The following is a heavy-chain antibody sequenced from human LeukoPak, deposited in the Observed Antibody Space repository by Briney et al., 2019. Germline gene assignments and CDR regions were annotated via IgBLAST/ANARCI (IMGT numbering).Heavy chain of an antibody. CDR1: GGSISSYY. J-gene: IGHJ3*02. Sequence: SETLSLTCTVSGGSISSYYWSWIRQPAGKGLEWIGRIYTSGSTNYNPSLKSRVTMSVDTSKNQFSLKLSSVTAADTAVYYCARDRSVTSYSDAFDIWGQGTVVTVSS. V-gene: IGHV4-4*07. CDR2: IYTSGST. CDR3: ARDRSVTSYSDAFDI. D-gene: IGHD4-17*01.